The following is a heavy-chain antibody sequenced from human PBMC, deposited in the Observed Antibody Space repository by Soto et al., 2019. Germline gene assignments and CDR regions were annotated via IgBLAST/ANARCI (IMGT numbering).Heavy chain of an antibody. Sequence: QLQLQESGPGLVKPSETLSLTCTVSGGSISSSSYFWGWIRQPPGKGLEWIGTINYSGSTYYNPSRKSPATISVDTSKNQFSLKLSSVTAANTAVYYCATNWGPDAFDIWGKATMVTVSS. V-gene: IGHV4-39*01. CDR3: ATNWGPDAFDI. D-gene: IGHD7-27*01. CDR2: INYSGST. CDR1: GGSISSSSYF. J-gene: IGHJ3*02.